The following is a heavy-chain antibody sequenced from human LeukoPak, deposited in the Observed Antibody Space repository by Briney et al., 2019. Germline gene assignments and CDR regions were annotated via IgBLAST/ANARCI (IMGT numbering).Heavy chain of an antibody. CDR2: IIPIFGTA. V-gene: IGHV1-69*13. Sequence: SVKVSCKASGGTFSSYAISWVRQAPGQGLEWMGGIIPIFGTANYAQKSQGRVTITADESTSTAYMELSSLRSEDTAVYYCATPQERIAVAPVPPLAPFDYWGQGTLVTVSS. J-gene: IGHJ4*02. CDR1: GGTFSSYA. D-gene: IGHD6-13*01. CDR3: ATPQERIAVAPVPPLAPFDY.